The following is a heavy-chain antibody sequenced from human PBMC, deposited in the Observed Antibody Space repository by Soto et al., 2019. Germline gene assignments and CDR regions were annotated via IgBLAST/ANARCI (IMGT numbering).Heavy chain of an antibody. D-gene: IGHD6-13*01. CDR3: ARVIHYIAAAGIEAPRLQNWFDP. CDR1: GFTFSDYY. Sequence: QVQLVESGGGLVKPGGSLRLSCAASGFTFSDYYMSWIRQAPGKGLEWVSYISSSGSTIYYADSVKGRFTISRDNAKNSLYLQMNSLRAEDTAVYYCARVIHYIAAAGIEAPRLQNWFDPWGQGTLVTVSS. V-gene: IGHV3-11*01. CDR2: ISSSGSTI. J-gene: IGHJ5*02.